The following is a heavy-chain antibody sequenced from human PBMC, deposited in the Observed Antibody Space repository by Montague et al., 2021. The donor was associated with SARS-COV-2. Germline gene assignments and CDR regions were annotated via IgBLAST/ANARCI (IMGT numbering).Heavy chain of an antibody. CDR2: ISSDGSNK. CDR3: ARAAQKQYVLLWFGELLHDAFDI. D-gene: IGHD3-10*01. J-gene: IGHJ3*02. V-gene: IGHV3-30-3*01. CDR1: GFTFSSYA. Sequence: SLRLSCAASGFTFSSYAMHWVRQAPGKGLEWVAVISSDGSNKYYADSVKGRFTISRDNSKNTLYLQMNSLRAEDTAVYYCARAAQKQYVLLWFGELLHDAFDIWGQGTMVTVSS.